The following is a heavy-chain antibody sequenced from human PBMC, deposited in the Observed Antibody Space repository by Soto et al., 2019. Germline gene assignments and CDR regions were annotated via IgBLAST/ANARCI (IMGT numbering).Heavy chain of an antibody. CDR2: IYYSGST. D-gene: IGHD3-9*01. J-gene: IGHJ5*02. CDR3: ARVNRLGILTGYYSFYP. V-gene: IGHV4-59*01. Sequence: SETLSLTCTVSGGSISSYYWSWIRQPPGKGLEWIGYIYYSGSTNYNPSLKSRVTISVDTSKNQFSLKLSSVTAADTAVYYCARVNRLGILTGYYSFYPWGQGTLVTVSS. CDR1: GGSISSYY.